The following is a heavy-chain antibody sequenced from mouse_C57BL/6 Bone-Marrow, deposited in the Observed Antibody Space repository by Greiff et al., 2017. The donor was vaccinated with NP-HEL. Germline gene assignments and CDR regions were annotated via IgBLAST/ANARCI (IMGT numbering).Heavy chain of an antibody. J-gene: IGHJ1*03. CDR2: INPDSSTI. D-gene: IGHD1-1*01. CDR3: ARYPRDYGSSYWYFDV. V-gene: IGHV4-1*01. CDR1: GIDFSRYW. Sequence: EVKLMESGGGLVQPGGSLKLSCAASGIDFSRYWMSWVRRAPGKGLEWIGEINPDSSTINYAPSLKDKFIISRDTAKNTLYLQMSKVRSEDTALYYCARYPRDYGSSYWYFDVWGTGTTVTVSS.